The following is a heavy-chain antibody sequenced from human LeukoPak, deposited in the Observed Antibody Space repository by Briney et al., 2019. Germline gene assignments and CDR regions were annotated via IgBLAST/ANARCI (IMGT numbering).Heavy chain of an antibody. V-gene: IGHV1-18*01. CDR1: GYTFTTYG. J-gene: IGHJ5*02. D-gene: IGHD3-22*01. Sequence: ASVKVSCKASGYTFTTYGISWVRQAPGQGLEWMGWISAYNGNTNYAQKFQGRVTMTRDMSTSTVYMELSSLRSEDTAVYYCARDNLDSGGFAWFDPWGQGTLVTVSS. CDR3: ARDNLDSGGFAWFDP. CDR2: ISAYNGNT.